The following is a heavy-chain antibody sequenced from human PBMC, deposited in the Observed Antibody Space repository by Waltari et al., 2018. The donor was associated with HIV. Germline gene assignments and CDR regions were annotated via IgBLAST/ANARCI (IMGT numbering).Heavy chain of an antibody. D-gene: IGHD3-10*01. J-gene: IGHJ6*02. CDR3: TRHRGAILLSSGRDGLDV. CDR2: IGPRGGSI. V-gene: IGHV3-11*01. CDR1: GSSLSDYY. Sequence: QVQLVESGGGLVKPGGSLRLSCAAPGSSLSDYYTSRLRQVPGEVLRWCSSIGPRGGSIDFAESVRGRFTISRDNAEDALHLQMHSLRAEDTAVYYCTRHRGAILLSSGRDGLDVWGQGTTVTVSS.